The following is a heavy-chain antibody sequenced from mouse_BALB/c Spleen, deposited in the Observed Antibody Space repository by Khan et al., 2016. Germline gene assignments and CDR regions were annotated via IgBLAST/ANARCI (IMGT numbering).Heavy chain of an antibody. CDR3: ARWGDGAY. J-gene: IGHJ3*01. Sequence: VRLQQSGAELVKPGASVKLSCTTSGFNIKDTYMHWVKQRPEQGLEWIGRIDPANGNTKYDQKFQGKATITADTSSNTAYLQLSSLTSEDTAVYYCARWGDGAYWGQGTLVTVSA. CDR2: IDPANGNT. D-gene: IGHD3-3*01. CDR1: GFNIKDTY. V-gene: IGHV14-3*02.